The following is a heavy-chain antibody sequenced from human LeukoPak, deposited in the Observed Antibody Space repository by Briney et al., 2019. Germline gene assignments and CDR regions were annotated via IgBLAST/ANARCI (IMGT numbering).Heavy chain of an antibody. CDR1: GGSISSHY. CDR3: ARRPFNAFDI. J-gene: IGHJ3*02. V-gene: IGHV4-4*09. CDR2: IYTSGTT. Sequence: PSETLSLTCTVSGGSISSHYWSWIRQPPGKGREWIGYIYTSGTTNYNTSLKSRVIISVDTSKNQFSLKLSSVTAADTAMYYCARRPFNAFDIWGQGTMVTVSS. D-gene: IGHD3-3*02.